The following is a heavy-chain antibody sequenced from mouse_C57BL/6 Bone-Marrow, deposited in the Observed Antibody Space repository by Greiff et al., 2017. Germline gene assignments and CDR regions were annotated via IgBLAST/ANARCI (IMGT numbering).Heavy chain of an antibody. CDR1: GFTFSSYG. Sequence: EVKLMESGGDLVKPGGSLKLSCAASGFTFSSYGMSWVRQTPDTRLEWVATISSGGSYTYYPDSVKGRFTISRDNAKNTLYLQMSSLKSEDTAMYYCARHHPITTVVARPFAYWGQGTLVTVSA. D-gene: IGHD1-1*01. J-gene: IGHJ3*01. CDR2: ISSGGSYT. CDR3: ARHHPITTVVARPFAY. V-gene: IGHV5-6*01.